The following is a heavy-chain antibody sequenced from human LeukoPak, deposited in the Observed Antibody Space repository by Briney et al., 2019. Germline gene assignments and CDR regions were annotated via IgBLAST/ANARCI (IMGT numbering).Heavy chain of an antibody. Sequence: GGSLRLSCAASGLTFSSLWMSWVRQAPGKGLEWVANIKQDGSEKYYVDSVKGRFTISRDNAKNSLYLQMNSLRAEDTAVYYCARASSGWQKDAFDIWGQGTMVTVSS. J-gene: IGHJ3*02. CDR1: GLTFSSLW. CDR3: ARASSGWQKDAFDI. V-gene: IGHV3-7*01. CDR2: IKQDGSEK. D-gene: IGHD6-19*01.